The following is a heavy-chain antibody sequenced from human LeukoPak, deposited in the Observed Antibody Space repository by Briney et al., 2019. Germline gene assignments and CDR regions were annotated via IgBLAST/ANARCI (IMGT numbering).Heavy chain of an antibody. D-gene: IGHD3-10*01. CDR1: GGSISSSSYY. CDR2: IYYSGST. Sequence: PSETLSLTCTVSGGSISSSSYYWGWIRQPPGTGLEWIGSIYYSGSTYYNPSLKSRVTISVDTSKNQFSLKLSSVTAADTAVYYCASSRPYYYGSGSTFDYWGQGTLVTVSS. J-gene: IGHJ4*02. CDR3: ASSRPYYYGSGSTFDY. V-gene: IGHV4-39*07.